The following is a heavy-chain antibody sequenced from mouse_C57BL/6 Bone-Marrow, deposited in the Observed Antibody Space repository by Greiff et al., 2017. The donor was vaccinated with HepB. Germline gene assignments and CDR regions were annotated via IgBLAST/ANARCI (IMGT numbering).Heavy chain of an antibody. Sequence: VQLQQPGAELVRPGPSVKLSYKASGYTFTSYWMDWVKQRPGQGLEWIGNIYPSDSETHYNQKFKDQATLTVDKSSSTAYMQLSSLTSEDSAVYYCARGDYAMDYWGQGTSVTVSS. V-gene: IGHV1-61*01. CDR1: GYTFTSYW. CDR3: ARGDYAMDY. J-gene: IGHJ4*01. CDR2: IYPSDSET.